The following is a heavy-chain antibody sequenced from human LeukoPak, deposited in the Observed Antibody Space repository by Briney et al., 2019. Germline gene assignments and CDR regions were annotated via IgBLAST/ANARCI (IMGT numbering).Heavy chain of an antibody. CDR1: GFTFSSYD. CDR2: IRNDESNK. D-gene: IGHD6-6*01. V-gene: IGHV3-30*02. CDR3: AFEYSSSSEYFQH. J-gene: IGHJ1*01. Sequence: SGGSLRLSCAASGFTFSSYDMHWVRQAPGKGLEWVAFIRNDESNKYYADSVKGRFTISRDNSKNTLYLQMNSLRAEDTAVYYCAFEYSSSSEYFQHWGQGTLVIVSS.